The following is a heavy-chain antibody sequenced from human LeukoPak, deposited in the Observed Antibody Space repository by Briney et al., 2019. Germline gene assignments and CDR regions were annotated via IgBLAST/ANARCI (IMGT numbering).Heavy chain of an antibody. CDR3: ARGTYYYDSSGYYSGGLGY. CDR2: ISFDGCDK. J-gene: IGHJ4*02. D-gene: IGHD3-22*01. Sequence: GRSLRLSCAASGFTFSNYAMHWVRQAPGKGLECVAVISFDGCDKYYADSVKGRFTISRDNSEDTLYVQMNSLRAEDTAVYYCARGTYYYDSSGYYSGGLGYWGQGTLVTVSS. CDR1: GFTFSNYA. V-gene: IGHV3-30*04.